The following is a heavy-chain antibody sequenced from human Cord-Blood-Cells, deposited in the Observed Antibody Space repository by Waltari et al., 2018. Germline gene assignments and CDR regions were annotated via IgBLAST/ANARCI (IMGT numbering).Heavy chain of an antibody. Sequence: QVQLVQSGAEVKKPGASVKVSCKASGYTFTGYYMHWVRQAPGQGLEWMGWINPNSGGTNYAQKFQGRVTMTRDASISAAYRGVGRLRSDDTAVYYCAREAYSSSYFDYWCQGTLGHVSS. V-gene: IGHV1-2*02. J-gene: IGHJ4*02. D-gene: IGHD6-6*01. CDR1: GYTFTGYY. CDR2: INPNSGGT. CDR3: AREAYSSSYFDY.